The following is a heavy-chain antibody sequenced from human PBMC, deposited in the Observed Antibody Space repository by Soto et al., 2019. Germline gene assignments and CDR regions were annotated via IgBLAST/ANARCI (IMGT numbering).Heavy chain of an antibody. V-gene: IGHV1-69*13. Sequence: SGKVSCSSSGGPVSRYAISWVRQAPGQGLEWSGGIIPIFGTANYAQKFQGRVTITADESTSTAYMELSSLRSEDTAVYYCARDGPKYCGGDCYSGGPYNWFDPWGQGTLVTVSS. CDR3: ARDGPKYCGGDCYSGGPYNWFDP. J-gene: IGHJ5*02. CDR2: IIPIFGTA. D-gene: IGHD2-21*02. CDR1: GGPVSRYA.